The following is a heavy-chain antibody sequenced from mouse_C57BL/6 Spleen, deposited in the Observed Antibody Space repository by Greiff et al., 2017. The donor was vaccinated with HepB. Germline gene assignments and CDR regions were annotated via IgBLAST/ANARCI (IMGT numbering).Heavy chain of an antibody. V-gene: IGHV1-50*01. D-gene: IGHD2-3*01. CDR1: GYTFTSYW. Sequence: QVQLQQPGAELVKPGASVKLSCKASGYTFTSYWMQWVKQRPGQGLEWIGEIDPSDSYTNYNQKFKGKATLTVDTSSSTAYMQLSSLTSEDSAVYYCARPIYDGSFDYWGQGTTLTVSS. CDR3: ARPIYDGSFDY. J-gene: IGHJ2*01. CDR2: IDPSDSYT.